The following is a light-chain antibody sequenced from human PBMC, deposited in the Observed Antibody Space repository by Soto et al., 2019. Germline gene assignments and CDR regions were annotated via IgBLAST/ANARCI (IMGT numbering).Light chain of an antibody. J-gene: IGKJ4*01. Sequence: DIQMTQSPSTLSASVGDRVTITCRASQSINNWLAWYQQKPGKAPKFLIYDASNLESGVPSRFSGSASGTEFTLAISSLQPDDFATYSCQQYDNYPLTFGGGTKVDI. CDR2: DAS. CDR3: QQYDNYPLT. CDR1: QSINNW. V-gene: IGKV1-5*01.